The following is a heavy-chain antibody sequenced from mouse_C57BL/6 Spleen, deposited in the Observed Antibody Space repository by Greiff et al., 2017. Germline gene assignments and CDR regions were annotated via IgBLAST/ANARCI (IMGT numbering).Heavy chain of an antibody. CDR3: ARRELGPYYFDY. CDR2: INPNNGGT. Sequence: EVQLQQSGPELVKPGASVKISCKASGYTFTDYYMNWVKQSHGKSLEWIGDINPNNGGTSYNQKFKGKATLTVDKSSSTAYMELRSLTSEDSAVYYCARRELGPYYFDYWGQGTTLTVSS. CDR1: GYTFTDYY. J-gene: IGHJ2*01. D-gene: IGHD4-1*01. V-gene: IGHV1-26*01.